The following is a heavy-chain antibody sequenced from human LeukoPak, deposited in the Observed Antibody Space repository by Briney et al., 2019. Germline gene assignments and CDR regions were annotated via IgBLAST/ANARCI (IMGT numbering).Heavy chain of an antibody. D-gene: IGHD3-22*01. CDR1: GYSFTSYW. CDR2: IYPGDSDT. V-gene: IGHV5-51*01. Sequence: GESLKISCKGPGYSFTSYWIGWVRQMPGKGLEWMGIIYPGDSDTRYSPSFQGQLTISADKSISTAYLQWSSLKASDTAMYYCARRRIAAAGVYYYDSSGYFNWFDPWGQGTLVTVSS. J-gene: IGHJ5*02. CDR3: ARRRIAAAGVYYYDSSGYFNWFDP.